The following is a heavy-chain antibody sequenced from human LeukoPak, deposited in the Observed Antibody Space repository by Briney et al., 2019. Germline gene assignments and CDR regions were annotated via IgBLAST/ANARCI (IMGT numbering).Heavy chain of an antibody. CDR2: INSDGSTT. CDR3: TKDDDSTSYYFDY. Sequence: GGSLRLSGAASGFTFSSYWMYWVRQAPGKGLVWVSRINSDGSTTSYADSVKGRFTISRDNAKNTLYLQMNSLRAEDTAVYYCTKDDDSTSYYFDYWGQGTLVTVSS. V-gene: IGHV3-74*01. D-gene: IGHD2-2*01. CDR1: GFTFSSYW. J-gene: IGHJ4*02.